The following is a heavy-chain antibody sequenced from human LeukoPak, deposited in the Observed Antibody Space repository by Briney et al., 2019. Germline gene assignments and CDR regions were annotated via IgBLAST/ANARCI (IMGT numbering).Heavy chain of an antibody. Sequence: ASVKVSCKAFGYTXTSYGISGVRQAPGQGLEWMGWISPYNGNTNYAQKLQGRVTMTADTSTSTAYMDLRSLSSDDTAVYYCARDGSSSWYAYWGQGTLVTVSS. CDR1: GYTXTSYG. CDR3: ARDGSSSWYAY. J-gene: IGHJ4*02. D-gene: IGHD6-13*01. CDR2: ISPYNGNT. V-gene: IGHV1-18*01.